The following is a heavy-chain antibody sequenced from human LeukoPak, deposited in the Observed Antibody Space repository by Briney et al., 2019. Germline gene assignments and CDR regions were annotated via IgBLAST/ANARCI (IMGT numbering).Heavy chain of an antibody. J-gene: IGHJ4*02. CDR3: ARGGSTVGSRRFDY. CDR1: GFTFDDYG. Sequence: GGSLRLSCAASGFTFDDYGMSWVRQAPGKGLEWVSGINWNGGSTGYADSVKGRFTISRDNAKNSLYLQMNSLRAEDTALYYCARGGSTVGSRRFDYWGQGTLVTVSS. CDR2: INWNGGST. D-gene: IGHD4-23*01. V-gene: IGHV3-20*04.